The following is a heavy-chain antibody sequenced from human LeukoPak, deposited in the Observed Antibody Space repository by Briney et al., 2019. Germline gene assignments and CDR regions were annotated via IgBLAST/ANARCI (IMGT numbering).Heavy chain of an antibody. CDR1: GFTFSNAW. D-gene: IGHD4-17*01. Sequence: GGSLRLSCAASGFTFSNAWMSWVRQTPGKGLEWVGLIRSKAYGGTTEYAASLKGRFTISRDDSKGIAYLQMNSLKTEDTAVYYCTRSQPTVTQAFDIWGQGTMVTVSS. J-gene: IGHJ3*02. CDR3: TRSQPTVTQAFDI. V-gene: IGHV3-49*04. CDR2: IRSKAYGGTT.